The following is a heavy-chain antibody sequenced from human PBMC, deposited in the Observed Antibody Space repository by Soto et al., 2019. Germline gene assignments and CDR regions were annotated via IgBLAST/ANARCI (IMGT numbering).Heavy chain of an antibody. Sequence: SETLSLTCTVSGGSISSGDYYWSWIRQPPGKGLEWIGYIYYSGSTYYNPSLKSRVTISVDTSKNQFSLKLSSVTAADTAVYNCARAKTYFDNWGEGNLVTVSS. V-gene: IGHV4-30-4*01. J-gene: IGHJ4*02. CDR2: IYYSGST. CDR3: ARAKTYFDN. CDR1: GGSISSGDYY.